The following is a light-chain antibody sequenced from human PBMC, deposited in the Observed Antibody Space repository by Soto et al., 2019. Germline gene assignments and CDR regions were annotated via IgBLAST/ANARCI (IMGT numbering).Light chain of an antibody. J-gene: IGKJ3*01. V-gene: IGKV3-20*01. CDR2: GAA. CDR3: QQYGASPLT. CDR1: QSVYINS. Sequence: EIVLTQSPGTPSLSPGERATLSCRASQSVYINSLAWYQQKPGQPPRLLIYGAATRASDVPDRFSGSGSGADFALTITRLEPEDFAVYYCQQYGASPLTFGPGTRVD.